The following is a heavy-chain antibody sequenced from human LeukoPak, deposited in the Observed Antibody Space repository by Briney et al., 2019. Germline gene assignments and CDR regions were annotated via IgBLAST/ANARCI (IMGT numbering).Heavy chain of an antibody. CDR3: ARVDKNRASDY. CDR1: GFTFSSYS. J-gene: IGHJ4*02. V-gene: IGHV3-21*01. CDR2: ISSSSTYI. D-gene: IGHD2-2*03. Sequence: GGSLRLSCAASGFTFSSYSMNWVRQAPGKGLEWVSSISSSSTYIYYADPVKGRFTISRDNAKNSLFLQMDSLRVEDTAVYYCARVDKNRASDYWGQGTLVTVSS.